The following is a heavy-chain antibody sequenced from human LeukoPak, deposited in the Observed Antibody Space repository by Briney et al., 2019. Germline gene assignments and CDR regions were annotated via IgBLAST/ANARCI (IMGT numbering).Heavy chain of an antibody. Sequence: PSETLSLTCTVSNDSISSGDYYWNWIRRPPGKGLEWIGYIFHRGGTSYNPSLKSRILFSVDTSQNQFSLKLNSVTAADTAVYYCVREILYCSGGSCYRGPFDNWGQGTLVTVSA. CDR1: NDSISSGDYY. CDR2: IFHRGGT. V-gene: IGHV4-30-4*01. J-gene: IGHJ4*02. D-gene: IGHD2-15*01. CDR3: VREILYCSGGSCYRGPFDN.